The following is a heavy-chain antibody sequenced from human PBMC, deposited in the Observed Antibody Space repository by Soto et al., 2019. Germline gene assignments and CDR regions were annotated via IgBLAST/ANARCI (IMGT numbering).Heavy chain of an antibody. D-gene: IGHD3-10*01. CDR1: GYTFTSYD. V-gene: IGHV1-8*01. CDR3: ARWKYGSGSYYIEY. J-gene: IGHJ4*02. CDR2: MNPNSGNT. Sequence: QVQLVQSGAEVKKPGASVKVSCKASGYTFTSYDINWVRQATGQGLEWMGWMNPNSGNTGYVQKFQGRVTMTRNTSISTAYMELSSLRSEDTAVYYCARWKYGSGSYYIEYWGQGTLVTVSS.